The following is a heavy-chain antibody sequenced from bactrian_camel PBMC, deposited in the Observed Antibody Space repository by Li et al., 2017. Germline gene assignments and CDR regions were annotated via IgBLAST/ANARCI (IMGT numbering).Heavy chain of an antibody. Sequence: VQLVESGGGLVQPGGSLRLSCAVSGLTFSSYCMGWFRQAPGKAREGVAAIDSGGSRIYADSVEGRFTISEDNAKNTLYLQMNSLEPEDTAMYYCEAAHVPRSGGYCAFLKAPGDFSYWGQGTQVTVS. D-gene: IGHD2*01. V-gene: IGHV3S42*01. CDR2: IDSGGSR. CDR3: EAAHVPRSGGYCAFLKAPGDFSY. CDR1: GLTFSSYC. J-gene: IGHJ4*01.